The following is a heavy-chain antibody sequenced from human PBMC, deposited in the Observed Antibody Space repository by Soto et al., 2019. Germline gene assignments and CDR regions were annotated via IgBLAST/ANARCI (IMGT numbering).Heavy chain of an antibody. Sequence: QVQLVQSGAEVKKPGSSVKVACKVSGDTFSNYVINWVRQAPGQGLEWMGAIVPIFRTANYAQKFQGRVTITADELTITAYMELSGLRSDDTATYYCARETSAPGIFREDASDIWGQGTLVTVSS. V-gene: IGHV1-69*12. J-gene: IGHJ3*02. CDR2: IVPIFRTA. D-gene: IGHD6-13*01. CDR3: ARETSAPGIFREDASDI. CDR1: GDTFSNYV.